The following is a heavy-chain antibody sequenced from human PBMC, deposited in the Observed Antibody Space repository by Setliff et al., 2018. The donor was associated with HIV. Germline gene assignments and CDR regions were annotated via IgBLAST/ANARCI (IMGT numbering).Heavy chain of an antibody. CDR2: IYYTGST. V-gene: IGHV4-59*01. J-gene: IGHJ6*03. CDR3: ARATFGSTSSGINYYMDV. D-gene: IGHD3-10*01. Sequence: PSETLSLTCTVSGASINSYFWSWIRQPPGKGPEWLGYIYYTGSTNYNPALESRITMSVDTSKNQFSLTLKSVTAADTALYFCARATFGSTSSGINYYMDVWGKGTTVTVSS. CDR1: GASINSYF.